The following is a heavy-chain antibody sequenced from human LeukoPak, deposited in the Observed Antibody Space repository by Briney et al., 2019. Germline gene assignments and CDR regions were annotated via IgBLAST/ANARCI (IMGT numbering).Heavy chain of an antibody. J-gene: IGHJ4*02. V-gene: IGHV1-2*02. CDR1: VYTFTGYY. CDR2: INPNGGGT. CDR3: ARDSYSGSYYY. D-gene: IGHD1-26*01. Sequence: GASVKVSCKASVYTFTGYYMHWVRQAPGQSLEWVAWINPNGGGTNYAQQFQGRVTTSSDTSISTAYMELSSLRSDDTAVYYCARDSYSGSYYYWGQGTLVTVSS.